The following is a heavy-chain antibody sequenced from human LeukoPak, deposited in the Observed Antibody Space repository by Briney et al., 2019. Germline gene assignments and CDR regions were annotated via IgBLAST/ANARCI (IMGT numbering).Heavy chain of an antibody. D-gene: IGHD3/OR15-3a*01. J-gene: IGHJ4*02. Sequence: PGGSLRLSCAASGFTFSSYAMSWVRQAPGKGLEWVSTISGSGGSTYYADSVKGRFTISRDNSKNTMYLKMNSLRAEDTAVYYCAKSGRTGYNTPFDYWGQGTLVTVSS. CDR1: GFTFSSYA. V-gene: IGHV3-23*01. CDR3: AKSGRTGYNTPFDY. CDR2: ISGSGGST.